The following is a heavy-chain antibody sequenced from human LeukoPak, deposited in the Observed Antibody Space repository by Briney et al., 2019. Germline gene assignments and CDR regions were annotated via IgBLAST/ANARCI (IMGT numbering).Heavy chain of an antibody. CDR2: INPNSGGT. D-gene: IGHD2-21*02. Sequence: AASVKVSCKASGYTFTGYYMHWVRQAPGQGLEWMGWINPNSGGTNYAQKFQGRVTMTRDTSISTAYMELSRLRSDDTAVYYCARDLATALAYYYMDVWGKGTTVTVSS. CDR3: ARDLATALAYYYMDV. J-gene: IGHJ6*03. CDR1: GYTFTGYY. V-gene: IGHV1-2*02.